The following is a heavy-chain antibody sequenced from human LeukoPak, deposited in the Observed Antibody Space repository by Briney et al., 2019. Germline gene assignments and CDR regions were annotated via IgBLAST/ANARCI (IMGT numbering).Heavy chain of an antibody. J-gene: IGHJ4*02. CDR2: IYYSGST. V-gene: IGHV4-59*08. CDR3: ARILYGSGVGAPRVDY. Sequence: PSQTLSLTCTVSGGSISSYYWSWIRQPPGKGLEWIGYIYYSGSTNYNPSLKSRVTISVDTSKNQFSLKLTSVTAADTAVYYCARILYGSGVGAPRVDYWGQGSLVTVSS. D-gene: IGHD3-10*01. CDR1: GGSISSYY.